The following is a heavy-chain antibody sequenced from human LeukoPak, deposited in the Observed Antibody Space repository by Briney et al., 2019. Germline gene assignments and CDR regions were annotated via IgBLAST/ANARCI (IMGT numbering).Heavy chain of an antibody. D-gene: IGHD2-21*01. Sequence: PGGSLRLSCAASGFTFSSYWMSWVRQAPGKGLEWVANIKQDGSEIFYADSVEGRFTISRDNARNSLYLQMNSLRAEDTALYYCARGHRGSGYWGQGTLVTVSS. CDR2: IKQDGSEI. CDR1: GFTFSSYW. CDR3: ARGHRGSGY. J-gene: IGHJ4*02. V-gene: IGHV3-7*01.